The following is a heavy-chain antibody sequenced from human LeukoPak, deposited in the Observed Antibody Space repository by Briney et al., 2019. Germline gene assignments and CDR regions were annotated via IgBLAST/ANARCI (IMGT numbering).Heavy chain of an antibody. J-gene: IGHJ4*02. CDR1: GFTFSSYG. CDR3: AKDCRRNRDFSTDPIDY. D-gene: IGHD1-14*01. V-gene: IGHV3-30*02. CDR2: IRYDGSNK. Sequence: PGGSLRLSCAASGFTFSSYGMHWVRQAPGKGLEWVAFIRYDGSNKYYADSVKGRFTISRDNSKNTLYLQMNSLRAEDTAVYYCAKDCRRNRDFSTDPIDYWGQGTLVTVSS.